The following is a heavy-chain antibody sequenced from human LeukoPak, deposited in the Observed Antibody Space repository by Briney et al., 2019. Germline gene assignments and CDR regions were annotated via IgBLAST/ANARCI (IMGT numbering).Heavy chain of an antibody. CDR1: GGSISSNY. D-gene: IGHD1-26*01. J-gene: IGHJ4*02. V-gene: IGHV4-4*09. CDR2: IYTSRST. CDR3: ARHGFRSGSYYFDY. Sequence: SETLSLICTVSGGSISSNYWSWIRQPPGKGLEWIGYIYTSRSTNYNPSLKSRVTISVDTSKNQFSLKLSSVTAADTAVYYCARHGFRSGSYYFDYWGQGTLVTVSS.